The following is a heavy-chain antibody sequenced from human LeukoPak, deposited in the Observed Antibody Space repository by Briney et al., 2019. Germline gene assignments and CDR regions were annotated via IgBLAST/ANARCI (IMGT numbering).Heavy chain of an antibody. D-gene: IGHD6-13*01. Sequence: GGSLRLSCAASGFTFNSYAMSWVRQAPGKGLEWVSVIYSGGSTYYADSVKGRFTISRDNSKNTLYLQMNSLRAEDTAVYYCARARWIAAVGTTDWNDFWGQGTLVTVSS. J-gene: IGHJ4*02. CDR2: IYSGGST. CDR1: GFTFNSYA. CDR3: ARARWIAAVGTTDWNDF. V-gene: IGHV3-53*01.